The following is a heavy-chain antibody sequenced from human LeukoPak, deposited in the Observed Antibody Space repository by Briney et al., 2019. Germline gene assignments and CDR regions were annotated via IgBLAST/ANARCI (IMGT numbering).Heavy chain of an antibody. D-gene: IGHD3-10*01. V-gene: IGHV3-30*02. CDR1: GFTFSTYG. CDR3: AKVAIFGSADVFDI. J-gene: IGHJ3*02. CDR2: IRYDGSNK. Sequence: GGSLRPSCGVAGFTFSTYGMHWVRQAPGNSPEWVAFIRYDGSNKYYADSVKGRFTISRDNSKKTPYLQVNSLRAKDTAMYYCAKVAIFGSADVFDIWGQGTMVIVSS.